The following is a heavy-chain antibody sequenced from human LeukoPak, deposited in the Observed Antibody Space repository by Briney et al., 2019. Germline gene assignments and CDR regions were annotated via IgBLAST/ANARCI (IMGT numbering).Heavy chain of an antibody. CDR3: ARGPSYFQH. CDR2: TYYRSKWYK. V-gene: IGHV6-1*01. Sequence: SQTLSLTCAISGDSVSSNSATWNWIRQSPSRGLERLGRTYYRSKWYKYYAVSVKGRITINPDTSKNQSSLQLNSVTPEDTAVYYCARGPSYFQHWGQGTLVTVSS. CDR1: GDSVSSNSAT. J-gene: IGHJ1*01.